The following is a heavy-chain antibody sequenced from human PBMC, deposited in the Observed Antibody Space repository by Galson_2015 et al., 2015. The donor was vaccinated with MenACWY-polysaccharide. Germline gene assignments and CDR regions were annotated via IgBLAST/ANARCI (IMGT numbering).Heavy chain of an antibody. CDR1: GDSTRSGGYY. CDR2: IHYRGST. D-gene: IGHD6-25*01. J-gene: IGHJ4*02. Sequence: SGDSTRSGGYYWSWIRQHPGKGLEWMGYIHYRGSTSYNPSLKSRLLISGDASNGQFSLKLSSVTAADTAVYYCARYNIAAGDFDYWGQGALVTVSS. CDR3: ARYNIAAGDFDY. V-gene: IGHV4-31*02.